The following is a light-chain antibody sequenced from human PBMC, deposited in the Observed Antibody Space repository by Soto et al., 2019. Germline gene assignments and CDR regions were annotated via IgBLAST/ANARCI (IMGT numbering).Light chain of an antibody. CDR2: AAS. CDR1: QAISTW. CDR3: QQSNSFPRT. J-gene: IGKJ1*01. Sequence: DIQMTQSPSSVSASVGDRVTITCRASQAISTWLAWYQQKPGKAPKLLIYAASNLQTGVPSRFSGSGSGTDFTLTISSLQSEDFAIYYCQQSNSFPRTFGQGTKVEIK. V-gene: IGKV1-12*01.